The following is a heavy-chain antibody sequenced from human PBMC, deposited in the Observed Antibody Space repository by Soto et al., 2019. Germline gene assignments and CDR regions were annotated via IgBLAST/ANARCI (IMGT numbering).Heavy chain of an antibody. Sequence: GVSMRECWFTTGFTSSRDAMLWVRQAPGKGLESVSAISSNGGSTYYADSVKGRSTISRDNSKNTLYLQMSSPRADDTAVYYCAPLYYLDGFDPLGQG. J-gene: IGHJ5*02. CDR1: GFTSSRDA. CDR3: APLYYLDGFDP. V-gene: IGHV3-64D*06. D-gene: IGHD3-10*01. CDR2: ISSNGGST.